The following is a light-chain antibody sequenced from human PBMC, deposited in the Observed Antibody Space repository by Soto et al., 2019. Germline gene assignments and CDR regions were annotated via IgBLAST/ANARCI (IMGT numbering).Light chain of an antibody. CDR2: DAS. V-gene: IGKV1-5*01. CDR1: QRMSAW. Sequence: DIQMTQSPPTLSASVGDRVIITCQASQRMSAWLAWYQQKPGKAPTLLIYDASSLENGVPSRFSGSGSGTDFTLTISSLQPNDFATYYCQQYDTYPWTFGQGTKVEIK. CDR3: QQYDTYPWT. J-gene: IGKJ1*01.